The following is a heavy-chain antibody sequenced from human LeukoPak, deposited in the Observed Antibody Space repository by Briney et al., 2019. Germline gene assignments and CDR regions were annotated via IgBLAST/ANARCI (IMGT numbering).Heavy chain of an antibody. D-gene: IGHD6-19*01. J-gene: IGHJ4*02. CDR2: IGSDSGDT. V-gene: IGHV3-23*01. CDR3: AKRGGESNGWGAFDY. Sequence: LAGGSLRLSCAASGFTFSNYAMIWVRQAPGKGLEWVSVIGSDSGDTRYADSVEGRFTISRDNSKNTLYLQMSSLRADDTAVYYCAKRGGESNGWGAFDYWGQGTLVTVSS. CDR1: GFTFSNYA.